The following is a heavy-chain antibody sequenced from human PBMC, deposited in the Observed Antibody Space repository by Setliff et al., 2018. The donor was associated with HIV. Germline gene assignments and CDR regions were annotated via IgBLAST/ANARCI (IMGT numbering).Heavy chain of an antibody. V-gene: IGHV1-46*01. J-gene: IGHJ5*02. CDR2: INPSGGST. D-gene: IGHD2-2*01. CDR3: ARAQGYCSSTSCYFQDLFDP. CDR1: GYTFTSYY. Sequence: ASVKVSCKAPGYTFTSYYMHWVRQAPGQGLEWMGIINPSGGSTSYAQKFQGRVTMTRDTSTSTVYMELSSLRSEDTAVYYCARAQGYCSSTSCYFQDLFDPWGQGTLVTVSS.